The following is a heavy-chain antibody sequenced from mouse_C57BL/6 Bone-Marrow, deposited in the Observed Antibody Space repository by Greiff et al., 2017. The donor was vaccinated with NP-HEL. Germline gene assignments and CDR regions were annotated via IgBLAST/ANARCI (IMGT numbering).Heavy chain of an antibody. CDR1: GYTFTSYW. V-gene: IGHV1-69*01. D-gene: IGHD1-1*01. CDR2: IDPSDSYT. CDR3: ARDGYGSKGFAY. J-gene: IGHJ3*01. Sequence: VQLQQPGAELVMPGASVKLSCKASGYTFTSYWMHWVKQRPGQGLEWIGEIDPSDSYTNYNQKFKGKSTLTVDKSSSTAYMQLSSLTSEDSAVYYCARDGYGSKGFAYWGQGTLVTVSA.